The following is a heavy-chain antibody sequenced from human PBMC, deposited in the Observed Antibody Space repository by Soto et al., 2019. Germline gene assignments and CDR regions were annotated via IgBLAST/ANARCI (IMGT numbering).Heavy chain of an antibody. CDR2: IYYSGST. J-gene: IGHJ6*02. V-gene: IGHV4-59*01. Sequence: SETLSLTCTVSGGSISSYYWSWIRQPPGKGLEWIGYIYYSGSTNYNPSLKSRVTISVDTSKNQFSLKLSSVTAADTAVYYCARFDYSNYSGYYYYYYGMDVWGQGTTVTVSS. CDR3: ARFDYSNYSGYYYYYYGMDV. D-gene: IGHD4-4*01. CDR1: GGSISSYY.